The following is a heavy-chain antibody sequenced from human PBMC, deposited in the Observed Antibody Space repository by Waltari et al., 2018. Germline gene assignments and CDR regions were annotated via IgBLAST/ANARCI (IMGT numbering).Heavy chain of an antibody. V-gene: IGHV3-23*04. CDR3: AKRWAIYYFEY. CDR2: ITESGDT. D-gene: IGHD3-9*01. J-gene: IGHJ4*02. Sequence: EVQLVESGGGLVQPGGSLRLSCAASGFTFKNFAMSCVRQAPGKGLEWVSTITESGDTFYADSVKGRFATSRDNYKNTLSLQMNSLRAEDTAVYYCAKRWAIYYFEYWGQGNLVTVSS. CDR1: GFTFKNFA.